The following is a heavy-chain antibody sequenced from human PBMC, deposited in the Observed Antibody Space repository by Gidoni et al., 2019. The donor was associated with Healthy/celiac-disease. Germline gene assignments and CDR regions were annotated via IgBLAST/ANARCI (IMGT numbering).Heavy chain of an antibody. D-gene: IGHD5-12*01. J-gene: IGHJ3*02. V-gene: IGHV1-46*01. Sequence: QVQLVQSGAEVKKPGASVKVSCKASGSTFTSYYMHWVRQAPGQGLEWMGIINPSGGSTSYAQKFQGRVTMTRDTSTSTVYMELSSLRSEDTAVYYCARTTIGLRPAFDIWGQGTMVTVSS. CDR2: INPSGGST. CDR3: ARTTIGLRPAFDI. CDR1: GSTFTSYY.